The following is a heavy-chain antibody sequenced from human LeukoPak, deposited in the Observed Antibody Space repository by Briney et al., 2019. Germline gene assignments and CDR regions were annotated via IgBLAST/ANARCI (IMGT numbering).Heavy chain of an antibody. Sequence: PGASVKVSCNVSGYTLTELSMHWVRQAPGKGLEWMGGFDPEDGETIYTQKFQGRVTTTEDTSTDTAYMELSSLRSEDTAVYYCARDTSQGYSYGHEGYWGQGTLVTVSS. CDR2: FDPEDGET. J-gene: IGHJ4*02. D-gene: IGHD5-18*01. V-gene: IGHV1-24*01. CDR3: ARDTSQGYSYGHEGY. CDR1: GYTLTELS.